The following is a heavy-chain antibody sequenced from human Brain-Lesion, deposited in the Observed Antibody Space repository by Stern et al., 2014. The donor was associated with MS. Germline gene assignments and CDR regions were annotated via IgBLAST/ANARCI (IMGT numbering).Heavy chain of an antibody. D-gene: IGHD3-3*01. J-gene: IGHJ6*02. CDR3: ARDQRGITIFGVVTDYYYLGMDV. CDR1: GYLFTGYY. CDR2: INPNTGGQ. Sequence: VHLVESGAEVKKPGASVRVSCKTSGYLFTGYYIHWVRQAPGQGLEWMAWINPNTGGQQYDQQFQGRVTMSRDTSISTAYVDLSSLTSDDTAVYYCARDQRGITIFGVVTDYYYLGMDVWGQGTTVTVSS. V-gene: IGHV1-2*02.